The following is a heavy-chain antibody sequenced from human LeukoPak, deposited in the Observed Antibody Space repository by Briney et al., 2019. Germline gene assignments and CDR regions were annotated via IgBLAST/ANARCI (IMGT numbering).Heavy chain of an antibody. CDR3: ARIQAAAGIV. D-gene: IGHD6-13*01. CDR1: GDSVSSNSAA. J-gene: IGHJ4*02. V-gene: IGHV6-1*01. Sequence: SQTLSLTGAISGDSVSSNSAAWNWIRQSPSRGLEWLGRTYFRSRWYNDYAVSVKSRITINPDTSKNQFSLQLNSVTPEDTALYYCARIQAAAGIVWGQGTLVTVSS. CDR2: TYFRSRWYN.